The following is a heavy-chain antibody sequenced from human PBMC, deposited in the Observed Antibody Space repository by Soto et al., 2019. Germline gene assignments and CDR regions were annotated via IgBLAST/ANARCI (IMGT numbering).Heavy chain of an antibody. D-gene: IGHD3-9*01. CDR3: AGQFYDVLTAWGTVDY. J-gene: IGHJ4*02. CDR2: IWYDGTKK. V-gene: IGHV3-33*01. CDR1: GSTFSSYA. Sequence: QVQLVESGGGVVQPGRSLRLSCAGSGSTFSSYAIHWVRQAPGKGLEWVAMIWYDGTKKYYADSVKGRFTVSRGNSKNTGYRQMSSLIVEDTGGYHCAGQFYDVLTAWGTVDYWGQGTLVIVSS.